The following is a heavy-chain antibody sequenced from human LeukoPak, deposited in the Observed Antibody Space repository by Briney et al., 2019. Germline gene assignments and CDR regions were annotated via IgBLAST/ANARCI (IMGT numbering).Heavy chain of an antibody. Sequence: GRSLRLSCAASGFTFSNYGMHWVRQAPGKGLEWVAVVWYDGSNKYYAASVKGPFTISRDNSKNTLYLQMNSLRADDTAVYYCARQEAAAARDWFDSWGQGTLVTVSS. J-gene: IGHJ5*01. D-gene: IGHD6-13*01. CDR2: VWYDGSNK. CDR3: ARQEAAAARDWFDS. CDR1: GFTFSNYG. V-gene: IGHV3-33*01.